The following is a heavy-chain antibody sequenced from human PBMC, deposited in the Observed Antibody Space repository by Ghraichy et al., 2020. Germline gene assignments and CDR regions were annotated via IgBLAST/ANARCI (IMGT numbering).Heavy chain of an antibody. CDR3: ARQYCSGGSCYSSYYYYGMDV. D-gene: IGHD2-15*01. CDR1: GGSFSGYY. J-gene: IGHJ6*02. V-gene: IGHV4-34*01. CDR2: INHSGST. Sequence: ETLSLTCAVYGGSFSGYYWSWIRQPPGKGLEWIGEINHSGSTNYNPSLKSRVTISVDTSKNQFSLKLSSVTAADTAVYYCARQYCSGGSCYSSYYYYGMDVWGQGTTVTVSS.